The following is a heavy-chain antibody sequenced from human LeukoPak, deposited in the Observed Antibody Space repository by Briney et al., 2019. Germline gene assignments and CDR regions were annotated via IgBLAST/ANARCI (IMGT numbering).Heavy chain of an antibody. J-gene: IGHJ4*02. V-gene: IGHV3-48*03. D-gene: IGHD3-10*01. CDR1: GFTFSSYE. CDR3: ARALGSGNTRGYLDY. CDR2: ISSNGGRI. Sequence: GGSLRLSCAASGFTFSSYEMNWVRQAPGKGLEWVSYISSNGGRIYSADSLKGRVTISRDNAKNSLYLQMNSLRAEDTGFYYCARALGSGNTRGYLDYWGQGALVTVSS.